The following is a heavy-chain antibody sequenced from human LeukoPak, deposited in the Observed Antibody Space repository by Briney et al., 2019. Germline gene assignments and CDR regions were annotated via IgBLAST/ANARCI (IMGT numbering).Heavy chain of an antibody. Sequence: SVKVSCKASGGTFSSYAISWVRQAPGQGLEWMGGIIPIFGTANYAQKFQGRVTITADESTSTAYMELSSLRSEDTAVYYCARSNSNFIAAAGSYYFGYWGQGTLVTVSS. CDR3: ARSNSNFIAAAGSYYFGY. J-gene: IGHJ4*02. D-gene: IGHD6-13*01. CDR2: IIPIFGTA. CDR1: GGTFSSYA. V-gene: IGHV1-69*13.